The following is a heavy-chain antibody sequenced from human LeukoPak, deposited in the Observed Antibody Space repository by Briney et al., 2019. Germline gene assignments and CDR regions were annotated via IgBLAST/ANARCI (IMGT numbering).Heavy chain of an antibody. V-gene: IGHV3-48*02. Sequence: GGSLRLSCAASGFTFSSYSMNWVRQAPGKGLEWVSYISSSSSTIYYADSVKGRFTISRDNAKNSLYLQMSSLRDEDTAVYYCARPPYYYDSNDAFDIWGQGTMVTVSS. D-gene: IGHD3-22*01. CDR1: GFTFSSYS. CDR3: ARPPYYYDSNDAFDI. J-gene: IGHJ3*02. CDR2: ISSSSSTI.